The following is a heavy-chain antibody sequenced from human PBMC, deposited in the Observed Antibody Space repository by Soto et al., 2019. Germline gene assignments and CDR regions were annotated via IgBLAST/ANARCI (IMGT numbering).Heavy chain of an antibody. D-gene: IGHD3-9*01. V-gene: IGHV1-69*06. CDR2: IIPIFGTA. CDR3: ARPYDILTGSSGPTYYYYYYGMDV. Sequence: SVKVSCKASGGTFSSYAISWVRQAPGQGLEWIGGIIPIFGTANYAQKFQGRVTITADKSTSTAYMELSSLISEDTAVYYCARPYDILTGSSGPTYYYYYYGMDVWGQGTTVTVSS. J-gene: IGHJ6*02. CDR1: GGTFSSYA.